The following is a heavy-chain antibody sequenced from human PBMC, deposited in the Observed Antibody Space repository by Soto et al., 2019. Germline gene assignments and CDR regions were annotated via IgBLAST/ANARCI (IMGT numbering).Heavy chain of an antibody. CDR3: ARGQRFSDWFDP. Sequence: SETLSLTCSVSGGTISGYYWTWIRQPAGKGLECIGRIYSSGNTKYNPSLQSRVTMSLDTSNNQFSLRLTSVTAADTAVYYCARGQRFSDWFDPWGQGTLVTVYS. D-gene: IGHD3-3*01. J-gene: IGHJ5*02. CDR2: IYSSGNT. V-gene: IGHV4-4*07. CDR1: GGTISGYY.